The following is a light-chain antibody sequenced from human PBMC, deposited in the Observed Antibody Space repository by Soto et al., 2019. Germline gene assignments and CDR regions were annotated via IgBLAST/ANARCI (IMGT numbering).Light chain of an antibody. V-gene: IGKV3-20*01. Sequence: EIVLTQSPGTLSLSPGERATLSCRASQSVSSCYLACYQQKPGQAPRLLIYGASIRSTGIPDRFSGSGCGTDFTLTISSLEPEDVAVYYCQQYGSSPLYTFGQGTKLEIK. CDR2: GAS. CDR3: QQYGSSPLYT. J-gene: IGKJ2*01. CDR1: QSVSSCY.